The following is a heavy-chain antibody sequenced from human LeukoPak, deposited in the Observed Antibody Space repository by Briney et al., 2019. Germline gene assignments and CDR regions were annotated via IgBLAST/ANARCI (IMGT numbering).Heavy chain of an antibody. CDR1: GFTFSDYY. V-gene: IGHV3-11*04. D-gene: IGHD3-22*01. Sequence: KPGGSLRLSRAASGFTFSDYYMSWIRQAPGKGLEWVSYISSSGSTIYYADSVKGRFTISRDNAKNSLYLQMNSLRAEDTAVYYCARYYYYDSSGYLGYWGQGTLVTVSS. CDR3: ARYYYYDSSGYLGY. J-gene: IGHJ4*02. CDR2: ISSSGSTI.